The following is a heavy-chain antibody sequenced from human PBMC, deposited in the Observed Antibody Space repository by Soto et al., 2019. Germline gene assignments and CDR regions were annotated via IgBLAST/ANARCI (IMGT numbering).Heavy chain of an antibody. CDR2: IYYSGST. CDR1: GGSISGHY. Sequence: QVQLQESGPGLVEPSETLSLSCNVSGGSISGHYWSWVRQTPGKGLEWIGYIYYSGSTNYNPSLKSRVTISVDTSKNHFSLRLTSVTAADTAVYYCARGPYYDLIWNYYYMDVWGKGTTVTVSS. V-gene: IGHV4-59*08. D-gene: IGHD3-16*01. CDR3: ARGPYYDLIWNYYYMDV. J-gene: IGHJ6*03.